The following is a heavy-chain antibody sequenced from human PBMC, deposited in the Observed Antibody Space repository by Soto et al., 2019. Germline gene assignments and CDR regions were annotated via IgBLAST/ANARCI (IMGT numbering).Heavy chain of an antibody. CDR2: IYSGGTT. J-gene: IGHJ4*02. Sequence: GGPLRLSCAASGFTVSNNYMIWFRLPPGKGLEWVSLIYSGGTTYYADSVKGRFTISRDNSKNTLYLQMNSLRVEDTAVYYCARNGWGMATVGMWGPGTLVTVSS. CDR1: GFTVSNNY. V-gene: IGHV3-53*01. CDR3: ARNGWGMATVGM. D-gene: IGHD4-4*01.